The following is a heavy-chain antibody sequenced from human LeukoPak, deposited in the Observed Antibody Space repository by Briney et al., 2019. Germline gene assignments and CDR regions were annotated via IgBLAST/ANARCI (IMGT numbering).Heavy chain of an antibody. D-gene: IGHD3-16*01. Sequence: SETLSLTCNVSGGSISSYYWNWIRQPAGKGVEWIGQIYSSGSTNYNPSLKSRVTMSADTSKNQFSLKLSSVTAADTAVYYCARGPPGQLGYFDNWGQGTLVTVSS. CDR1: GGSISSYY. CDR3: ARGPPGQLGYFDN. CDR2: IYSSGST. J-gene: IGHJ4*02. V-gene: IGHV4-4*07.